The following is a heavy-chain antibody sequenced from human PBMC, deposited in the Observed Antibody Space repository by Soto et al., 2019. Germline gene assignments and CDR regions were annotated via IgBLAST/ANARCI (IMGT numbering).Heavy chain of an antibody. CDR1: GFTFSSYA. J-gene: IGHJ6*02. CDR3: ARGNIVLVPAAIVDYYYYYGMDV. V-gene: IGHV3-30-3*01. D-gene: IGHD2-2*02. CDR2: ISYDGSNK. Sequence: PGGSLRLSCAASGFTFSSYAMHWVRQAPGKGLEWVAVISYDGSNKYYADSVKGRFTISRDNSKNTLYLQMNSLRAEDTAVYYCARGNIVLVPAAIVDYYYYYGMDVWGQGTTVTVSS.